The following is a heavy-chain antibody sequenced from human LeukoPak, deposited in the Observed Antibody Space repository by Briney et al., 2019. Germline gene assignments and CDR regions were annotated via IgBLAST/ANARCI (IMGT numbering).Heavy chain of an antibody. CDR2: IYYSGST. CDR1: GGSISSYY. CDR3: AREEQQLPFGAFDY. J-gene: IGHJ4*02. D-gene: IGHD6-13*01. V-gene: IGHV4-59*12. Sequence: SETLSLTCTVSGGSISSYYWSWIRQPPGKGLEWIGYIYYSGSTNYNPSLKSRVTMSVDTSKNQFSPKLSSVTAADTAVYYCAREEQQLPFGAFDYWGQGTLVTVSS.